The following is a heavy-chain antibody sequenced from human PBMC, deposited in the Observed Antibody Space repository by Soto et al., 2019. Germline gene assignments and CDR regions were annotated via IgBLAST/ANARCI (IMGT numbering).Heavy chain of an antibody. V-gene: IGHV3-23*01. D-gene: IGHD5-18*01. CDR1: GFTFSNSA. J-gene: IGHJ4*02. CDR3: AKGGYTYAHPIDS. CDR2: ISGSDGSP. Sequence: EVQLLESGGDVVQPGGSLRLSCTASGFTFSNSAMSWVRQAPGKGLEWVSAISGSDGSPYFADSVKGRFTISRDNSKNTLYLQMNSLRVEDTAVYYCAKGGYTYAHPIDSWGQGALVTVSS.